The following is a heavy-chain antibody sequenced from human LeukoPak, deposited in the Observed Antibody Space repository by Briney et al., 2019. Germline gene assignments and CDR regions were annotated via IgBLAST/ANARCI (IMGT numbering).Heavy chain of an antibody. J-gene: IGHJ4*02. CDR3: AKPTDDYSNSFDF. CDR1: GFTFSSYG. D-gene: IGHD4-11*01. CDR2: IRYDGSNK. V-gene: IGHV3-30*02. Sequence: QPGGSLRLSCAASGFTFSSYGMHWVRQAPGKGLEWVAFIRYDGSNKYYADSVKGRFTISRDNSKNTLYLQMNSLRAEDTAVYYCAKPTDDYSNSFDFWGQGTLVTVSS.